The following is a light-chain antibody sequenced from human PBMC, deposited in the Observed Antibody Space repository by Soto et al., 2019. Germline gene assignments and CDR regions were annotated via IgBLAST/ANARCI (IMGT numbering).Light chain of an antibody. V-gene: IGKV3-20*01. CDR1: QSVGRDS. CDR2: TVS. J-gene: IGKJ1*01. CDR3: QQYGDSPGA. Sequence: ENVLTQSPGTLSVSPGERATLSCRASQSVGRDSLAWYQQRPGQAPRLLIDTVSSRASGIPDRFTGTGSGTDFALIIDGLEPEDFAMYYCQQYGDSPGAFGQGTKVEIK.